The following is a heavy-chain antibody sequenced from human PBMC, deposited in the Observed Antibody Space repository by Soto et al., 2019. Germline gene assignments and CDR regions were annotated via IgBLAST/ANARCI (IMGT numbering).Heavy chain of an antibody. Sequence: QVQLVQSGAEVKKPGASVKVSCKASGYTFTRYAMHWVRQAPGHRLEWMGWINAGNGNTKYSQKFQDRVTITRDTSASTAYMELSSLRSEDTAVYYCARVGTYYDSFDYWGQGTLVTVSS. CDR3: ARVGTYYDSFDY. CDR2: INAGNGNT. D-gene: IGHD3-22*01. J-gene: IGHJ4*02. V-gene: IGHV1-3*01. CDR1: GYTFTRYA.